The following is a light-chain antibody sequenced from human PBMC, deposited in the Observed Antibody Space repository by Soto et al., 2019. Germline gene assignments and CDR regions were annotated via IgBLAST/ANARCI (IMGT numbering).Light chain of an antibody. CDR1: HNDIGTYDY. CDR3: SSFASNRIYV. J-gene: IGLJ1*01. Sequence: QSALTQPTSVSGSPGQSITISCTGNHNDIGTYDYVSWYQQHPGRAPRLLIHGVTTRASGIFDRFSASKSCLTASLTISGLQPEDEADYYCSSFASNRIYVFGPGTKLTVL. V-gene: IGLV2-14*03. CDR2: GVT.